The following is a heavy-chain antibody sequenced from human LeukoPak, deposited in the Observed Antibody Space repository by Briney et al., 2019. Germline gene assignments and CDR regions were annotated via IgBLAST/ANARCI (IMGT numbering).Heavy chain of an antibody. CDR1: GFTFSRHN. CDR2: ISSRSSYI. J-gene: IGHJ6*03. V-gene: IGHV3-21*01. Sequence: GGSLRLSCAGSGFTFSRHNMNWFRQAPGKGLERVSSISSRSSYIFYADSVKGRFTISRDNAKNSLYLQMNSLGAEDTAVYYCARDAQWLVPEGYYYYMDVWGKGTTVTVSS. D-gene: IGHD6-19*01. CDR3: ARDAQWLVPEGYYYYMDV.